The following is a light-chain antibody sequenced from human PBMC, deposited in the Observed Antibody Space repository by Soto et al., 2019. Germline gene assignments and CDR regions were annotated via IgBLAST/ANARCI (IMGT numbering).Light chain of an antibody. CDR1: LAIRND. Sequence: AIQLTQSPSSLSASVGDRVTITCRASLAIRNDLGWYQQKPGKAPRLLIYGASSLSSGVPSRFSGSGSGTDFTLTISSLQPEDFATYYCLQDYNYPRTFGQGTKVEIK. J-gene: IGKJ1*01. V-gene: IGKV1-6*01. CDR2: GAS. CDR3: LQDYNYPRT.